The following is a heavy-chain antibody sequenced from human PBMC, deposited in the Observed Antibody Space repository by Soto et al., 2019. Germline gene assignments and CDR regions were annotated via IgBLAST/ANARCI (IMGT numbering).Heavy chain of an antibody. CDR2: IDPSDSYT. J-gene: IGHJ6*02. CDR3: ARNTSQLYGFWSGSRETNGDYGMHV. CDR1: TDFFSSSW. V-gene: IGHV5-10-1*01. D-gene: IGHD3-3*01. Sequence: PGESLKISCKGSTDFFSSSWINWVRQTPGKGLEWRGRIDPSDSYTNYNPSFEGHVTISVDTSLTTAFLQWSSLKASDTAMYYCARNTSQLYGFWSGSRETNGDYGMHVWGQGTTVTVSS.